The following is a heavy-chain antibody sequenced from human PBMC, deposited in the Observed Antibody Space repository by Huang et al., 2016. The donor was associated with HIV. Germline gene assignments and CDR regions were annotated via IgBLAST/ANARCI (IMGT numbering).Heavy chain of an antibody. J-gene: IGHJ4*02. CDR1: GGTFNNA. CDR2: IIPIFGTP. Sequence: QFQLVQSGAEVKKPGSSVKVSCKVSGGTFNNAISWVRQATGQGLEGRGGIIPIFGTPNYARKFQGRVTITADESTSIAYRELSSLRSEDTAVYYCARGAPDLDSHLDHWGQGTLVTVSS. D-gene: IGHD3-3*01. V-gene: IGHV1-69*13. CDR3: ARGAPDLDSHLDH.